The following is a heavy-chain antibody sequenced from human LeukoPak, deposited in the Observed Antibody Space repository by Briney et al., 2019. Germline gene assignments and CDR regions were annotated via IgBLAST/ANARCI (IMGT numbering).Heavy chain of an antibody. D-gene: IGHD3-3*01. V-gene: IGHV3-48*02. CDR2: ISSSSSTI. CDR1: GFTFSSYS. Sequence: GGSLRLSCAASGFTFSSYSMNWVRQAPGKGLEWDSYISSSSSTIYYADSVKGRFTISRDNAKNSLYLQMNSLRDEDTAVYYCARDRAITIFGVAPTPFDYWGQGTLVTVSS. CDR3: ARDRAITIFGVAPTPFDY. J-gene: IGHJ4*02.